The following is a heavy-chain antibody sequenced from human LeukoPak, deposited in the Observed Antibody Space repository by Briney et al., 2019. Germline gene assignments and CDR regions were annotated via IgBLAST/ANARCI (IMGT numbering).Heavy chain of an antibody. D-gene: IGHD2-2*01. V-gene: IGHV3-66*01. CDR1: GFTVSSNY. CDR2: IYSGGST. Sequence: GGSLRLACAASGFTVSSNYMSWARQAPEKGLEWVSDIYSGGSTYYADSVKGRFTISRDNSKNTLYLQMNSLRAEDTAVYYCAKGSSTSEKQWGYYMDVWGKGTTVTISS. J-gene: IGHJ6*03. CDR3: AKGSSTSEKQWGYYMDV.